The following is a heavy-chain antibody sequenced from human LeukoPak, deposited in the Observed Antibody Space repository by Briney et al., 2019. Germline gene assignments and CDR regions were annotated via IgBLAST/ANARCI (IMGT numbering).Heavy chain of an antibody. CDR2: ISSSSSYI. CDR3: ARTSDLAAAGTMRYYYYYGMDV. Sequence: GGSLRLSCAASGFTFSSYSMNWVRQAPGKGLEWVSSISSSSSYIYYADSVKGRFTISRDNAKNSLYLQMNSLRAEDTAVYYCARTSDLAAAGTMRYYYYYGMDVWGQGTTVTVSS. V-gene: IGHV3-21*01. J-gene: IGHJ6*02. D-gene: IGHD6-13*01. CDR1: GFTFSSYS.